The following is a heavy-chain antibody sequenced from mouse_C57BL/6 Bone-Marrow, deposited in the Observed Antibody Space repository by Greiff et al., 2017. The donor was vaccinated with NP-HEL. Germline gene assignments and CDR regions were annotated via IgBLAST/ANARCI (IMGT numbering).Heavy chain of an antibody. CDR3: TTWGYYWYFDV. CDR2: IDPENGDT. CDR1: GFNIKDDY. V-gene: IGHV14-4*01. D-gene: IGHD2-2*01. J-gene: IGHJ1*03. Sequence: EVMLQQSGAELVRPGASVKLSCTASGFNIKDDYMHWVKQRPEQGLEWIGWIDPENGDTEYASKFQGKATITADTSSNTAYLQLSSLTSEDTAVYYCTTWGYYWYFDVWGTGTTVTVSS.